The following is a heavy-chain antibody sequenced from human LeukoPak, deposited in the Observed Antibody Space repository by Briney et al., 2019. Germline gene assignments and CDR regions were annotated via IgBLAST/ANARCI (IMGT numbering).Heavy chain of an antibody. CDR1: GFTFSSYS. V-gene: IGHV3-48*01. D-gene: IGHD3-3*01. Sequence: PGGSLRLSCAASGFTFSSYSMNWVRQAPGKGLEWVSYISSSSSTIYYADSVKGRFTISRDNAKNSLYLQMNSLRAEDTALYYCVKDRDFWSGLDVWGQGTTVTVSS. CDR2: ISSSSSTI. CDR3: VKDRDFWSGLDV. J-gene: IGHJ6*02.